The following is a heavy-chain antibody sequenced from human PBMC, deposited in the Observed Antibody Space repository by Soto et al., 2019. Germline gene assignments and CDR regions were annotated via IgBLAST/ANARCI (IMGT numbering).Heavy chain of an antibody. V-gene: IGHV3-66*01. CDR3: ARDRTYYYYGMDV. CDR1: GFTVSSND. J-gene: IGHJ6*02. Sequence: GGSLRLSCAASGFTVSSNDMSWVRQAPGKGLEWVSVIYSGGSKYYADSVKGRFTISRHNSKNTLYLQMNSLRAEDTAVYYCARDRTYYYYGMDVWGQGTTVTVSS. CDR2: IYSGGSK.